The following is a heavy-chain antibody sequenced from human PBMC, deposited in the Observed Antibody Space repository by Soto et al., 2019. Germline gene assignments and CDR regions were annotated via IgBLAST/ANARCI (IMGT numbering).Heavy chain of an antibody. J-gene: IGHJ4*02. CDR2: IKPDGSEK. Sequence: EVQLVESGGGLVQRGGCLRLSCAASGFPLATYWMTWVRQAPGKGLEWVANIKPDGSEKTYLDSVKGRFTISRDDAANSLLLHMNSLRAEDTGVYYCARVAYRWNGKDYWGRGTLVTVSS. CDR1: GFPLATYW. D-gene: IGHD1-1*01. V-gene: IGHV3-7*04. CDR3: ARVAYRWNGKDY.